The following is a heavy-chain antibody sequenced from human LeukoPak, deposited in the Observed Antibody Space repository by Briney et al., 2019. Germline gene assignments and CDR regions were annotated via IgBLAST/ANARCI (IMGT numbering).Heavy chain of an antibody. V-gene: IGHV1-69*04. D-gene: IGHD3-22*01. CDR2: VTPILGIA. CDR1: GGTFSSDA. J-gene: IGHJ5*02. Sequence: SVKVSCKASGGTFSSDAISWVRQAPGQRPEWMGKVTPILGIANYAPKFQGRVTLIADKSTNTAYMELSSLRSEDTAIYYCAREAYFYDSSGFSYIDWFDPWGQGTLVTVSS. CDR3: AREAYFYDSSGFSYIDWFDP.